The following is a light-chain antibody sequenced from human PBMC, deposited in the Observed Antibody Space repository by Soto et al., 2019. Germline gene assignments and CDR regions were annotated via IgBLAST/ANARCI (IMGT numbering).Light chain of an antibody. V-gene: IGKV1-39*01. CDR3: QQTYRIPPT. CDR1: QGISSY. J-gene: IGKJ5*01. Sequence: IQLSQSPSSLSASVGDRVTITCRASQGISSYLAWYQQKPGKAPKLLIYAASTLQSGVPSRFSGSGSGTAFTLTISSLQPEDFAVYYCQQTYRIPPTFGQGTRLEI. CDR2: AAS.